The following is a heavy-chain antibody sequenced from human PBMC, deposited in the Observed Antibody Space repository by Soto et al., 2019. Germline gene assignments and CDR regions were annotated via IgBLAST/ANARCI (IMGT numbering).Heavy chain of an antibody. CDR1: GFTFSSYE. Sequence: EVQLVESGGGLVQPGGSLRLSCAASGFTFSSYEMNWVRHAPGKGLEWVSYISSSGSTIYYADSVKGRFTISRDNAKHSLYLQMNSLRAEDTAVYYCARASGSYADYWGQGTLVMVSS. CDR3: ARASGSYADY. D-gene: IGHD1-26*01. J-gene: IGHJ4*02. CDR2: ISSSGSTI. V-gene: IGHV3-48*03.